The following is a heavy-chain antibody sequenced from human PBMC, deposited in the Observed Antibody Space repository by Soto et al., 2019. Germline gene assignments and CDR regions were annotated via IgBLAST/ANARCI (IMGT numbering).Heavy chain of an antibody. J-gene: IGHJ4*02. Sequence: QVQLQESGPGLVKPSETLSLTCTVSGGSISRYYWSWIRQPPGKGLEWIAYISYIGSTNYNPSLKNRVTISVDTSKNQFSLKLSSVAAADTAVYYCARDPAVAGNYFDYWGQGTLVTVSS. V-gene: IGHV4-59*01. CDR1: GGSISRYY. CDR3: ARDPAVAGNYFDY. D-gene: IGHD6-19*01. CDR2: ISYIGST.